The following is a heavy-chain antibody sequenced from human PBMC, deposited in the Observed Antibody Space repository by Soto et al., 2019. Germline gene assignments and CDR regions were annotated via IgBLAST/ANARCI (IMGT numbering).Heavy chain of an antibody. Sequence: QAGGSLRLSCVASGSSSDPFTMHWVRELPGKGLEWVAGLSWDRSTVAYADSVQGRFTISRDHAKNSVDLLMDSLRPDDTALYFCAVSSPDIVVLPSSIYFTSWGPGTQVTV. D-gene: IGHD2-15*01. CDR1: GSSSDPFT. CDR2: LSWDRSTV. J-gene: IGHJ4*02. CDR3: AVSSPDIVVLPSSIYFTS. V-gene: IGHV3-9*02.